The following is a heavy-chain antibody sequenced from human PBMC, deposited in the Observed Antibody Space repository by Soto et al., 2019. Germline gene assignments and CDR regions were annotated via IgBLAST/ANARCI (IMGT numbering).Heavy chain of an antibody. Sequence: LQLQESGSGLVKPSQTLSLTCAVSGGSISSGGYSWSWIRQPPGKCMEWIGNIYHSGSTYYNPSLKRRVTISVDTSRSQFSLKLSSVTAADTAVYYCARANIQLCYNFDYWGQGTLVTVSS. CDR3: ARANIQLCYNFDY. CDR2: IYHSGST. CDR1: GGSISSGGYS. D-gene: IGHD5-18*01. J-gene: IGHJ4*02. V-gene: IGHV4-30-2*01.